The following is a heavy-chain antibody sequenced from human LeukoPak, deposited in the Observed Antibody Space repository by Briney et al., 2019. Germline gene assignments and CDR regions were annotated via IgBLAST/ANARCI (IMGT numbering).Heavy chain of an antibody. CDR2: IAPADDS. V-gene: IGHV3-13*01. D-gene: IGHD6-13*01. Sequence: PGGSLRLSCEASGFTFSTYDMYWVRQAAGQPLEWVSGIAPADDSYYADSVKGRFTISREDAKNSLYLQMNNLTPGDTAVYYCARGGYRSSSTGIDSWGQGTLVIVST. CDR1: GFTFSTYD. CDR3: ARGGYRSSSTGIDS. J-gene: IGHJ5*01.